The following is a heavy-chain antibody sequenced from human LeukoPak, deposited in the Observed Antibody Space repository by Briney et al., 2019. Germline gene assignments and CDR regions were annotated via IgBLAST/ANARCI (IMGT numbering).Heavy chain of an antibody. CDR2: IYYSGNT. D-gene: IGHD3-16*02. Sequence: KASETLSLTCTVSGGSMNDYYWTWIRQPPGKGLEWIGYIYYSGNTNYNPSLESRVTISVDTSKNQFSLKLSSVTAADTAVYYCARLGDYVWGSYRYPPYYFDYWGQGTLVTVSS. CDR1: GGSMNDYY. V-gene: IGHV4-59*01. J-gene: IGHJ4*02. CDR3: ARLGDYVWGSYRYPPYYFDY.